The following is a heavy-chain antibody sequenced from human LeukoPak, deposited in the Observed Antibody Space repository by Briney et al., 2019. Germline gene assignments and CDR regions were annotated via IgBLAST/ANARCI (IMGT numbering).Heavy chain of an antibody. CDR3: ARDKGLLFDY. J-gene: IGHJ4*02. CDR2: IYSGGST. Sequence: GGSLRLSCAASEFSVGSNYMTWVRQAPGKGLEWVSLIYSGGSTYYADSVKGRFTISRDNSKNTLYLQMNSLRAEDTAVYYCARDKGLLFDYWGQGTLVTVSS. D-gene: IGHD1-26*01. CDR1: EFSVGSNY. V-gene: IGHV3-66*01.